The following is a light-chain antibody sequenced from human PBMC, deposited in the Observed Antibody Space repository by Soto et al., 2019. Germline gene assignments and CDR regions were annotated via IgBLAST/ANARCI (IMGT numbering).Light chain of an antibody. CDR1: QSVISSY. CDR2: GAS. J-gene: IGKJ1*01. CDR3: QQYGSSPRT. V-gene: IGKV3-20*01. Sequence: EIVLTQSPGTLSLSPGERATLSCRASQSVISSYLAWYQQKPGQAPRLLIYGASSRATGIPDRFSDSGSGTDFTLTISRLEPEDFAVYYCQQYGSSPRTFGQGTKVEIK.